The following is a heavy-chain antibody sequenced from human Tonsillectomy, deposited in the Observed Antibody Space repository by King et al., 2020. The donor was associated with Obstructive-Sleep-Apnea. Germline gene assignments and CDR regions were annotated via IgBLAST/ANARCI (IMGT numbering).Heavy chain of an antibody. V-gene: IGHV4-59*01. CDR2: IYYSGST. Sequence: PLQESGPGLVKPSETLSLTCTVSGGSISSYYWSWIRQPPGKGLEWIGYIYYSGSTNYNPSLKSRVTISVDTSKNQFSLKLSSVTAADTAVYYCARDRRYGGNSGFDYWGQGTLVTVSS. J-gene: IGHJ4*02. D-gene: IGHD4-23*01. CDR3: ARDRRYGGNSGFDY. CDR1: GGSISSYY.